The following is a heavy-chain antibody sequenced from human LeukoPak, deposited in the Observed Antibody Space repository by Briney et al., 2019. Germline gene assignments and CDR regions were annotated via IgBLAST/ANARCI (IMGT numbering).Heavy chain of an antibody. CDR1: GGPITNYY. J-gene: IGHJ4*02. D-gene: IGHD1-26*01. V-gene: IGHV3-11*01. CDR3: AREIGGGLHYFHS. Sequence: PSATLSLTCTVSGGPITNYYSSWVRQAPGKGLEWLSYIVETSSNIYYADSVKGRFTISRDNAKNSLYLQMNSLRAEDTAMYYCAREIGGGLHYFHSGGQGTPVTVSA. CDR2: IVETSSNI.